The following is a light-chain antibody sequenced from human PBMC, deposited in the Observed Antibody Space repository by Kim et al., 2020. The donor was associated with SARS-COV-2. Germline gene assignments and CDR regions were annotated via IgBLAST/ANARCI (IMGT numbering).Light chain of an antibody. CDR1: QGISNY. CDR2: GAS. CDR3: QVYNSASWT. V-gene: IGKV1-27*01. Sequence: ASVGDRVTITCRASQGISNYLAWYQQKPGKVPQLLIYGASTLQTGVPSRFSGSGSGTDFTLIISSLQPEDVAIYYCQVYNSASWTFGQGTKVDIK. J-gene: IGKJ1*01.